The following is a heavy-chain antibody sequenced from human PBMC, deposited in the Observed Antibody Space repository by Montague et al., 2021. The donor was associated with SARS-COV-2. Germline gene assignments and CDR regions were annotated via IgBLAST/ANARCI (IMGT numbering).Heavy chain of an antibody. D-gene: IGHD3-3*01. Sequence: SETLSLTCTVSGASISSRSYYWGWIRQSPGKGLEWIGFKYYTGSTYYNPTLKSRVTISVDTSKNHLSLKLSSVTAADTAVYYCAILPSVVTIFGVGQGYYFDGWGQGTLVTVSS. V-gene: IGHV4-39*02. CDR1: GASISSRSYY. CDR2: KYYTGST. J-gene: IGHJ4*02. CDR3: AILPSVVTIFGVGQGYYFDG.